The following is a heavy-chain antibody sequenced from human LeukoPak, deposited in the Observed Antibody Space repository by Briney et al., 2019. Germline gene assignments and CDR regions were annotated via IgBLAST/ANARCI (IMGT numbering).Heavy chain of an antibody. V-gene: IGHV3-23*01. Sequence: GGSLRLSCAASGFTFSSYAMSWVRQAPGKGLEWVSAISGSGGSTYYADSVKGRFTISRDNSKNTPYLQMNSLRAEDTAVYYCAKALEYSSSSPPNYWGQGTLVTVSS. CDR1: GFTFSSYA. D-gene: IGHD6-6*01. CDR3: AKALEYSSSSPPNY. J-gene: IGHJ4*02. CDR2: ISGSGGST.